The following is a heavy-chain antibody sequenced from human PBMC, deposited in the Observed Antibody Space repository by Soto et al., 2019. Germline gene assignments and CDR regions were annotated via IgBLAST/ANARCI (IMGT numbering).Heavy chain of an antibody. CDR1: GDTFTNFG. CDR2: IATYNSNR. V-gene: IGHV1-18*01. CDR3: ARVLRGVVNWFDP. Sequence: HLVQSGPEVKKPGASITVSCKTSGDTFTNFGLSWVRQAPGQGLEWLGWIATYNSNRNYAQKVQGRLTLTTDTSTSTAYMELKSLGYDDTAVYYCARVLRGVVNWFDPWGQGTLVTVSS. J-gene: IGHJ5*02. D-gene: IGHD3-10*01.